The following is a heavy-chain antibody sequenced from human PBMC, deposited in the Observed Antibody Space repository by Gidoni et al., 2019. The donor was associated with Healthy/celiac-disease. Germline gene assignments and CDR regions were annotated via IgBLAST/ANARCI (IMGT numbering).Heavy chain of an antibody. D-gene: IGHD3-3*01. CDR3: AKPRTFGVVIY. V-gene: IGHV3-23*01. CDR1: AFTFSSYA. Sequence: EVQLLESGGGLVQPGGSLRLSCAASAFTFSSYARSWVRQAPGKGLEWVSAIRGSGGSTYYADSVKGRFTISRDNSKNTLYLQMNSLRAEDTAVYYCAKPRTFGVVIYWGQGTLVTVSS. J-gene: IGHJ4*02. CDR2: IRGSGGST.